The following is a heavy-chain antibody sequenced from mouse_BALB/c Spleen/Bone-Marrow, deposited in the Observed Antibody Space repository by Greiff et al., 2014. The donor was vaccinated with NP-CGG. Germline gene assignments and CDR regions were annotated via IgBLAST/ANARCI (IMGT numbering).Heavy chain of an antibody. Sequence: EVKLMESGAELVKPGASVKLSCTASGFYIKDTYMHWVKQRPEQGLEWIGRIDPANGNTKYDPKFQGKATITADTSSNTAYLQLSSLTSEDTAVYYCAIYYGNYYAMDYWGQGTSVTVSS. D-gene: IGHD2-1*01. CDR1: GFYIKDTY. CDR2: IDPANGNT. CDR3: AIYYGNYYAMDY. J-gene: IGHJ4*01. V-gene: IGHV14-3*02.